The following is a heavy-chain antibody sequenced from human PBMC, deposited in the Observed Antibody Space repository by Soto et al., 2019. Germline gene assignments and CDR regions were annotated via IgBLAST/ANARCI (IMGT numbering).Heavy chain of an antibody. V-gene: IGHV4-30-4*01. CDR3: ARVPRIQLWLGYFDY. J-gene: IGHJ4*02. D-gene: IGHD5-18*01. CDR2: IYYSGST. CDR1: GGSISSGDYY. Sequence: QVQLQESGPGLVKPSQTLSLTCTVSGGSISSGDYYWSWIRQPPGKGLEWIGYIYYSGSTYYNPSLKSRVTISVDTYKTQFSLKLSPVTDADTTGYYCARVPRIQLWLGYFDYWGQGTLVTVSS.